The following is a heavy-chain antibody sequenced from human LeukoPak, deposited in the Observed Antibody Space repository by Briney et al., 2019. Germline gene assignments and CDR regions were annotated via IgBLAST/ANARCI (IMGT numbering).Heavy chain of an antibody. CDR2: IYYSGST. CDR1: GGSISSYY. D-gene: IGHD2-15*01. Sequence: SETLSLTCTVSGGSISSYYWSWIRQPPGKGLEWIGYIYYSGSTNYNPSLKSRVTISVDTSKNQFSLKLSSVTAADTAVYYCARHDYSVGDFDYWGQGTLVTVSS. J-gene: IGHJ4*02. V-gene: IGHV4-59*08. CDR3: ARHDYSVGDFDY.